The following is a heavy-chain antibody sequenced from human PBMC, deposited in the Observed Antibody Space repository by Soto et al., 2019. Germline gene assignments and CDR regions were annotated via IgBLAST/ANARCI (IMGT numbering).Heavy chain of an antibody. J-gene: IGHJ4*02. D-gene: IGHD6-13*01. CDR2: ISSSGSTI. Sequence: GGSLRLSCAASGFTFDDYTMHWVRQAPGKGLEWVSYISSSGSTIYYADSVKGRFTISRDNSKNSLYLQMNSLRAEDTAVYYCARTGIAAAGTPYYFDYWGQGTLVTVSS. CDR3: ARTGIAAAGTPYYFDY. V-gene: IGHV3-11*01. CDR1: GFTFDDYT.